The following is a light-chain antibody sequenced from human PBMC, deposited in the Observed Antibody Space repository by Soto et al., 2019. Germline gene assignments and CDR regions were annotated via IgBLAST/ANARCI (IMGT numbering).Light chain of an antibody. CDR1: QSISSY. V-gene: IGKV1-39*01. CDR2: AAS. CDR3: QQSYTPYT. J-gene: IGKJ1*01. Sequence: DLQMTQSPSSLSASVGDRVTITCRASQSISSYLNWYQQKPGKAPKLLIYAASSLQSGVPSRFSGSGSGTDFTLTISSLQPEDFATYYCQQSYTPYTFGQGTKVEIK.